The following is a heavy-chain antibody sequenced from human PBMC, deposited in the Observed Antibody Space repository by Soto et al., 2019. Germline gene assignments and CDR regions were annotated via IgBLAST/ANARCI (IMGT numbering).Heavy chain of an antibody. D-gene: IGHD4-17*01. CDR2: IKPSGGYT. J-gene: IGHJ4*02. CDR1: GYTFTSYY. V-gene: IGHV1-46*01. CDR3: ARTTMTFYYFDF. Sequence: ASVKVSCKASGYTFTSYYMNWVRQAPGQGLEWMGIIKPSGGYTTYTQKFLGRVTMTRDTSTSTVYMELSSLTSEDTAVYYCARTTMTFYYFDFWGQGTLVTVSS.